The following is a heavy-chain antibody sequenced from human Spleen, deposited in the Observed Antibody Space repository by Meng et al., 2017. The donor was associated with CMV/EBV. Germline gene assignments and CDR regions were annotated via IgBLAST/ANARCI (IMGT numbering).Heavy chain of an antibody. Sequence: CAASVFTFSIYAMHWVRQAPGRGLEWVAVTSNDGSDKNYLDSVKGRFTISRDNSKNTVSLQMNSLRTEDTAVYYCVRDRRRITGAFDYWGQGALVTVSS. CDR2: TSNDGSDK. CDR3: VRDRRRITGAFDY. D-gene: IGHD1-20*01. J-gene: IGHJ4*02. V-gene: IGHV3-30*04. CDR1: VFTFSIYA.